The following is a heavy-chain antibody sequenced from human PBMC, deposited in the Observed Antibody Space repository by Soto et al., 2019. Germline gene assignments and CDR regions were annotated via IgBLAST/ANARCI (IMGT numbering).Heavy chain of an antibody. CDR3: ASLTYSSSSLWFDP. CDR1: GGSISSSSYY. D-gene: IGHD6-6*01. V-gene: IGHV4-39*01. CDR2: IYYSGST. J-gene: IGHJ5*02. Sequence: NPSETLSLTCTVSGGSISSSSYYWGWIRQPPGKGLEWIGSIYYSGSTYYNPSLKSRVTISVDTSKNQFSLKLSSVTAADTAVYYCASLTYSSSSLWFDPWGQGTLVTVSS.